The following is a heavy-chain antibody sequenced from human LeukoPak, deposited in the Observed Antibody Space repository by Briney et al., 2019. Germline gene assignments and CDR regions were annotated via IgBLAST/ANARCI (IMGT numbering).Heavy chain of an antibody. V-gene: IGHV4-59*08. CDR3: ARHGWAVAGTGVWYFDY. CDR2: IYYSGST. CDR1: GGSISSYY. Sequence: PSETLSLTCTVSGGSISSYYWSWIRQPPGKGLEWIGYIYYSGSTNYNPSLKSRVTISVDTSKNQFSLKLSSVTVADTAVYYCARHGWAVAGTGVWYFDYWGQGTLVTVSS. D-gene: IGHD6-19*01. J-gene: IGHJ4*02.